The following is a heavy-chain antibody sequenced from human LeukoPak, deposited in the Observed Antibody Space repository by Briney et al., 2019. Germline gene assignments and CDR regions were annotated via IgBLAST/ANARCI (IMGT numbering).Heavy chain of an antibody. CDR3: ARIPGGDGSDYYYYGMDV. Sequence: SQTLSLTCTVSGGSISSGGYYWSWIRQHPGKGLEWIGYIYYSGSTYYNPSLKSRVTLSVDTSKNQFSLKLSSVTAADTAVYYCARIPGGDGSDYYYYGMDVWGKGTTVTVRS. CDR1: GGSISSGGYY. V-gene: IGHV4-31*03. D-gene: IGHD3-10*01. J-gene: IGHJ6*04. CDR2: IYYSGST.